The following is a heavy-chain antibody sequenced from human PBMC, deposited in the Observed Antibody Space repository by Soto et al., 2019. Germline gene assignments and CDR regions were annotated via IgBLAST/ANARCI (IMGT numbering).Heavy chain of an antibody. Sequence: SETLSLTCAVPVYSISSNYYWGCIRQPPGKGLEWIGSIYQSGSTYYNPSLKSRVTISVDTSKNQFSLKLSSVTAADTAVYYCARDRKPSSGYYYFDYWGQGTLVTVSS. J-gene: IGHJ4*02. CDR2: IYQSGST. V-gene: IGHV4-38-2*02. CDR3: ARDRKPSSGYYYFDY. D-gene: IGHD3-22*01. CDR1: VYSISSNYY.